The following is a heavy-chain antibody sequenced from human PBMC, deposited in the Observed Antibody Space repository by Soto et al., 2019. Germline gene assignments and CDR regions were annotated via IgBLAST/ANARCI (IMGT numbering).Heavy chain of an antibody. J-gene: IGHJ4*02. CDR3: ASEVRGAPHY. D-gene: IGHD3-10*01. CDR2: IYHSGST. Sequence: NPSETLSLTCAVSGYSISSGYYWGWLRQPPGKGLEWIGYIYHSGSTYYNPSLKSRVTISVDRSKNQFSLKLSSVTAADTAVYYCASEVRGAPHYWGQGTLVTVSS. V-gene: IGHV4-38-2*01. CDR1: GYSISSGYY.